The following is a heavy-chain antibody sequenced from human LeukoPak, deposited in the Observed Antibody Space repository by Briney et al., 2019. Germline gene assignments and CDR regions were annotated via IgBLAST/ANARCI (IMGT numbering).Heavy chain of an antibody. Sequence: SVKVSCKASGGTFSSYAISWVRQAPGQGLEWMGRIIPILGIANYAQKFQGRVTITADKSTSTAYMELSSLRSEDTAVYYCARTAMVKVDAFDIWGQGTMVTVSS. CDR3: ARTAMVKVDAFDI. V-gene: IGHV1-69*04. CDR1: GGTFSSYA. J-gene: IGHJ3*02. CDR2: IIPILGIA. D-gene: IGHD5-18*01.